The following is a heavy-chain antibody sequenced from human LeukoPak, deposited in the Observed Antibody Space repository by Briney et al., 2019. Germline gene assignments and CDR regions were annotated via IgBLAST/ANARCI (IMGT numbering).Heavy chain of an antibody. D-gene: IGHD2-15*01. CDR3: AKGDPDIVVVVAATQVDY. Sequence: GGSVRLSCAASGFTFSSYAMSWVRQAPGKGLDWVSAISGSGGCTYYADSVKGRFTISRDNSRNTLYLQMNSLRAEDTAVYYCAKGDPDIVVVVAATQVDYWGQGTLVTVSS. V-gene: IGHV3-23*01. J-gene: IGHJ4*02. CDR2: ISGSGGCT. CDR1: GFTFSSYA.